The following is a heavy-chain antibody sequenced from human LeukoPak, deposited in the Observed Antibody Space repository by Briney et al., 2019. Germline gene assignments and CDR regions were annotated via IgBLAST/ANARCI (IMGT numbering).Heavy chain of an antibody. CDR3: ASREQSIAAAGDDY. CDR2: IIPIFGTA. V-gene: IGHV1-69*13. CDR1: GGTFSSYA. Sequence: ASVNVSCTASGGTFSSYAISWVRQAPGQGLEWMGGIIPIFGTANYAQKFQGRVTITADESTSTAYMELSSLRSEDTAVYYCASREQSIAAAGDDYWGQGTLVTVSS. D-gene: IGHD6-13*01. J-gene: IGHJ4*02.